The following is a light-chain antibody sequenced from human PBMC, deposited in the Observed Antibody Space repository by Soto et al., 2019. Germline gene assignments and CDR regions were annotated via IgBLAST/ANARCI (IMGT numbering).Light chain of an antibody. J-gene: IGKJ5*01. CDR1: QSVSSK. CDR2: GAS. Sequence: EIVMTQSPATLSVSPGERATLSCRASQSVSSKLAWYQQKPGQAPRLLIYGASTRAAGIPARFSGSGSGTEFTLTISSLQSEDFAVYYCQQRSNWPPFTFGQGTRLE. CDR3: QQRSNWPPFT. V-gene: IGKV3-15*01.